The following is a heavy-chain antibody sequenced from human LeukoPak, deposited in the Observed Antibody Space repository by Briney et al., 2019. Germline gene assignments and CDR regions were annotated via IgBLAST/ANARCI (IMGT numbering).Heavy chain of an antibody. Sequence: SETLSLTCTVSGGSISSGDYYWSWIRQLPGKGLEWIGYIYYSGSTYYNPSLKSRVTISVDTSKNQFSPKLSSVTAADTAVYYCASIPYYDFWSGYYAPSYFDYWGQGTLVTVSS. CDR1: GGSISSGDYY. CDR2: IYYSGST. CDR3: ASIPYYDFWSGYYAPSYFDY. J-gene: IGHJ4*02. D-gene: IGHD3-3*01. V-gene: IGHV4-30-4*08.